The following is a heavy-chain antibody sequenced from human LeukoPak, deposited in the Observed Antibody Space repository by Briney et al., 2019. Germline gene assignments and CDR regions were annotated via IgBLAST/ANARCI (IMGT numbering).Heavy chain of an antibody. J-gene: IGHJ4*02. CDR1: GYTLTGYC. CDR2: INPNSGGT. Sequence: ASVKVSCKASGYTLTGYCMQWVRQAPGQGLEWMGRINPNSGGTNYAQKFQGRVTMTRDTSISTAYMELSRLRSDDTAMYYCARRPVRGYSTTDYWGQGTLVTVSS. CDR3: ARRPVRGYSTTDY. D-gene: IGHD5-18*01. V-gene: IGHV1-2*06.